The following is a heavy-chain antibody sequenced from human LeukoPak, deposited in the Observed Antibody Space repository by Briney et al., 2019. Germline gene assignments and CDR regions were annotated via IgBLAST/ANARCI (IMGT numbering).Heavy chain of an antibody. Sequence: PGGSLRLSCAASGFTFSSYAMSWVRQAPGKGLEWVSAISGSGGSTYYADSVKGRSAISRDNSKNTLSLQMNSLRAEDTAVYYCAKVRSAMVRGIIDVWGQGTTVTVSS. CDR1: GFTFSSYA. V-gene: IGHV3-23*01. CDR2: ISGSGGST. J-gene: IGHJ6*02. D-gene: IGHD3-10*01. CDR3: AKVRSAMVRGIIDV.